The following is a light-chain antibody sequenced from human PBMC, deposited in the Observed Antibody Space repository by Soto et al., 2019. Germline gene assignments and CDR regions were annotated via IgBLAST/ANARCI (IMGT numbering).Light chain of an antibody. CDR2: DAS. CDR1: PSISSW. V-gene: IGKV1-5*01. Sequence: DIQRTQSPSTLSASVGDRVTITCRASPSISSWLAWYQQKPWKAHKLMIYDASSLESGVPSRFSGSVSGTEFTLTISSLQPDDFATYYGQQYKSYFSWTFGQGTKVDIK. J-gene: IGKJ1*01. CDR3: QQYKSYFSWT.